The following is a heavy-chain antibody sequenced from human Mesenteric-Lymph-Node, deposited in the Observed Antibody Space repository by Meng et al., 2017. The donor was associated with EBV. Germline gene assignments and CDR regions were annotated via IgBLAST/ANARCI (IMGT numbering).Heavy chain of an antibody. CDR2: IYWDDDK. J-gene: IGHJ5*02. CDR1: GISLRTSGVG. D-gene: IGHD6-13*01. V-gene: IGHV2-5*02. Sequence: QLTLKAFGPTVDKPPHTLPLSRLFSGISLRTSGVGLGGIRQPPGKALEWLALIYWDDDKRYSPSLKSRLTITKDTSKNQMVLTMTNMDPVDTATYYCAHRYSSSWTHPGDWFDPWGQGTLVTVSS. CDR3: AHRYSSSWTHPGDWFDP.